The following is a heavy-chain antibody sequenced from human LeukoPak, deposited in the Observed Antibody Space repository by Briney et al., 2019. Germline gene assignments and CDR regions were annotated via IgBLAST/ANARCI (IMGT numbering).Heavy chain of an antibody. CDR1: GFTFSSHG. J-gene: IGHJ4*02. Sequence: PGGSLRLSCAASGFTFSSHGMHWVRQAPGKGLEWVAVISYDGSNKYYADSVKGRFTISRDNSKNTLYLQMNSLRAEDTAVYYCAKVGIAVAFDYWGQGTLVTVSS. CDR2: ISYDGSNK. CDR3: AKVGIAVAFDY. D-gene: IGHD6-19*01. V-gene: IGHV3-30*18.